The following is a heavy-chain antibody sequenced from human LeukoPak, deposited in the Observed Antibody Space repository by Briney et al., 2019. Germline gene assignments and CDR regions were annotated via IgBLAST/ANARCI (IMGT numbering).Heavy chain of an antibody. J-gene: IGHJ4*02. CDR2: IYHSGST. CDR1: GYSISSGYY. CDR3: ARGGRSGYYPGG. D-gene: IGHD3-3*01. Sequence: SETLSLTCTVSGYSISSGYYWGWIRQPPGKGLEWIGSIYHSGSTYYNPSLKSRVTISVDTSKNQFSLKLSSVTAADTAVYYCARGGRSGYYPGGWGQGTLVTVSS. V-gene: IGHV4-38-2*02.